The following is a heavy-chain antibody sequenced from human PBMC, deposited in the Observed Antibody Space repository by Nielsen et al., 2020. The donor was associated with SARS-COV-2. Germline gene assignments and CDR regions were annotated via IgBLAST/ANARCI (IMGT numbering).Heavy chain of an antibody. D-gene: IGHD6-19*01. CDR1: GFTFSSYG. V-gene: IGHV3-30*18. Sequence: GESLKTSRAASGFTFSSYGMHWVRQAPGKGLEWVAVISYDGSNKYYADSVKGRFTISRDNSKNTLYLQMNSLRAEDTAVYYCAKIAVAGTDFDYWGQGTLVTVSS. CDR2: ISYDGSNK. J-gene: IGHJ4*02. CDR3: AKIAVAGTDFDY.